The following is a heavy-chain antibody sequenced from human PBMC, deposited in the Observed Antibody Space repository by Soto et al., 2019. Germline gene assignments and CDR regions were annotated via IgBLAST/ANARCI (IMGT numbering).Heavy chain of an antibody. CDR3: ARRGLSSSSPFRYYYYGMDV. D-gene: IGHD6-6*01. J-gene: IGHJ6*02. V-gene: IGHV1-8*01. CDR1: GYTFTSYD. Sequence: QVQLVQSGAEVKKPGASVKVSCKASGYTFTSYDINWVRQAPGQGLEWMGWMNPNSGNTDYAQKFQGRGTMTRDTSISTAYMELIILRSEDTAVYYCARRGLSSSSPFRYYYYGMDVWGQGTTVTVSS. CDR2: MNPNSGNT.